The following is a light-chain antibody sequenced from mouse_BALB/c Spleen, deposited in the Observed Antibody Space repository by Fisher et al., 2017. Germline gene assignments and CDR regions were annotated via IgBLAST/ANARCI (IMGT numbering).Light chain of an antibody. CDR1: SSVNY. Sequence: IVMTQTTALMSASPGEKVTMSCRASSSVNYMYWYQQKPRSSPKPWIYLTSNLASGVPARFSGSGSGTSYSLTISSMEAEDAATYYCHQYHRSPFTFGSGTKLEIK. J-gene: IGKJ4*01. CDR2: LTS. CDR3: HQYHRSPFT. V-gene: IGKV4-61*01.